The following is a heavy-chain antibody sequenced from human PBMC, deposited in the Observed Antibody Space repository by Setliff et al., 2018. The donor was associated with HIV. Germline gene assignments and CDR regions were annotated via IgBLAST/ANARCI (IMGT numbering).Heavy chain of an antibody. CDR3: ARDRERGQYSRSAVGGYYYYYMDV. CDR1: GFTLREVS. Sequence: ASVKVSCKVSGFTLREVSMHWVRQAPAKGLEWMGYFDPEDGETVYALKFQGRVTLTRDTSTSTVYMELSRLKSDDTAVYYCARDRERGQYSRSAVGGYYYYYMDVWGKGTTVTVS. V-gene: IGHV1-24*01. CDR2: FDPEDGET. J-gene: IGHJ6*03. D-gene: IGHD6-6*01.